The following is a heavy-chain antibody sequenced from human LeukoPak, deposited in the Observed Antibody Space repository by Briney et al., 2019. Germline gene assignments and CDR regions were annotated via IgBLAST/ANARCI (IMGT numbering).Heavy chain of an antibody. CDR1: GYSFTSYW. J-gene: IGHJ3*02. Sequence: GESLKISCKGSGYSFTSYWIGWVRRMPGKGLEWMGIICPGDSDTRYSPSFQGQVTISADKSISTAYLQWSSLKASDTAMYYCARSSNSIVGASDAFDIWGQGTMVTVSS. V-gene: IGHV5-51*01. CDR2: ICPGDSDT. CDR3: ARSSNSIVGASDAFDI. D-gene: IGHD1-26*01.